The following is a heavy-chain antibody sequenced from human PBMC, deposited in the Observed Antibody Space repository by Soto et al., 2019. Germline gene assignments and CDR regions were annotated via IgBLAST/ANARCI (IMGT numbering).Heavy chain of an antibody. J-gene: IGHJ4*02. CDR2: IYYSGST. Sequence: QVQLQESGPGLVKPSQTLSLTCTVSGGSISSGGYYWSWIRQHPGKGLEWIGYIYYSGSTYYNPSLKSRVTXSXDXXKNQFSLKLSSVTAADTAVYYSARGSVVAATLFDYWGPGTLVTVSS. CDR3: ARGSVVAATLFDY. V-gene: IGHV4-31*03. CDR1: GGSISSGGYY. D-gene: IGHD2-15*01.